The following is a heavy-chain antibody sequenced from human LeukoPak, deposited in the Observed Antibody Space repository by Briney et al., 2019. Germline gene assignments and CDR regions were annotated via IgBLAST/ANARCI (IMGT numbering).Heavy chain of an antibody. J-gene: IGHJ4*02. CDR3: ASMYYYGSGSPEYYFDY. CDR1: GFTFSSYA. Sequence: GGSLRLSCAASGFTFSSYAMHWVRQAPGKGLEWVAVISYDGSNKYYADSVKGRFTISRDNSKNTLYLQMNSLRAEDTAVYYCASMYYYGSGSPEYYFDYWGQGTLVTVSS. CDR2: ISYDGSNK. V-gene: IGHV3-30-3*01. D-gene: IGHD3-10*01.